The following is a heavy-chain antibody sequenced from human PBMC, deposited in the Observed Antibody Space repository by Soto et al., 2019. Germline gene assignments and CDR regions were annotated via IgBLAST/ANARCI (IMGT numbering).Heavy chain of an antibody. V-gene: IGHV3-21*01. CDR3: ARAPGIAAAVPFDY. CDR1: GFTFSSYS. J-gene: IGHJ4*02. Sequence: WGSLRLSCAASGFTFSSYSMNWVRQAPGKGLEWVSSISSSSSYIYYADSVKGRFTISRDNAKNSLYLQMNSLRAEDTAVYYCARAPGIAAAVPFDYWGQGTLVTVSS. CDR2: ISSSSSYI. D-gene: IGHD6-13*01.